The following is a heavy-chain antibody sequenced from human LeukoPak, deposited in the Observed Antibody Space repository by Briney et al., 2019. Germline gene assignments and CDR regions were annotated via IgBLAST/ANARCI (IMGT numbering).Heavy chain of an antibody. CDR3: TLRSGIDDAYDI. D-gene: IGHD1-26*01. CDR2: IYIGDSDG. J-gene: IGHJ3*02. V-gene: IGHV5-51*01. CDR1: GYSFSTQW. Sequence: GESLKIPCKVSGYSFSTQWIGWVRQMPGKGLEWMGIIYIGDSDGRYSPSFQGQVTISADKSISTAYLQWSSLKASDTAMYYCTLRSGIDDAYDIWGQGTLVTVSS.